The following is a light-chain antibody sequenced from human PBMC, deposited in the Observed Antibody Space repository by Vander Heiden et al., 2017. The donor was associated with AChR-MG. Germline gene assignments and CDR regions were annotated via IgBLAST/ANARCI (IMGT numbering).Light chain of an antibody. CDR3: QHRSNWPRAIFT. V-gene: IGKV3-11*01. J-gene: IGKJ3*01. CDR2: DAS. Sequence: EIVLTQSPATLSFSPGERATLSCRASQSVSSNLAWYQQKAGQAPRLLIYDASNRATGIPARFSGSGSGTDFTLTISSLEPEDFAVYYCQHRSNWPRAIFTFGPGTKVDIK. CDR1: QSVSSN.